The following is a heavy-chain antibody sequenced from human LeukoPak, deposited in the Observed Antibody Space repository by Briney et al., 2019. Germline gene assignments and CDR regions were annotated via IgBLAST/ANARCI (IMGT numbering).Heavy chain of an antibody. D-gene: IGHD6-13*01. CDR1: GGSISSYY. CDR3: ARREGRGYNYFDY. V-gene: IGHV4-59*01. J-gene: IGHJ4*02. Sequence: SETLSLTCTVSGGSISSYYWSWIRQPPGKGLEWIGYIYYSGSTNYNPSLKSRVTISVDTSKNQFSLKLSSVTAADTAVYYCARREGRGYNYFDYWGQGTLVTVSS. CDR2: IYYSGST.